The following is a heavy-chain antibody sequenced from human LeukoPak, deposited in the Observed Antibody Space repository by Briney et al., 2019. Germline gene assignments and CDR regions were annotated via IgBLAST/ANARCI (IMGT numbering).Heavy chain of an antibody. CDR3: ARGGYYGSGSYLNNHYYYYGMDV. CDR2: IYYSGST. D-gene: IGHD3-10*01. Sequence: SETLSLTCTVSGGSISSGGYYRSWIRQHPGKGLEWIGYIYYSGSTYYNPSLKSRVTISVDTSKNQFSLKLSSVTAADTAVYYCARGGYYGSGSYLNNHYYYYGMDVWGKGTTVTVSS. CDR1: GGSISSGGYY. V-gene: IGHV4-31*03. J-gene: IGHJ6*04.